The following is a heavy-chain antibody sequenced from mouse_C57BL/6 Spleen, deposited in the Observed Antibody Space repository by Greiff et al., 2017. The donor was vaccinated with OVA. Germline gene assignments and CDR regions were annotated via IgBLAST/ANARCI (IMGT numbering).Heavy chain of an antibody. CDR3: ARGNYGSSPYYCDY. J-gene: IGHJ2*01. Sequence: LQQSGAELVRPGSSVKLSCKASYFAFMASAMHWVKQRPGHGLEWIGSFTMFCDANEYSENFKGKAPLTAKTSSSTAYMELSSLTSEDSAVYYCARGNYGSSPYYCDYWGQGTTLTVSS. CDR1: YFAFMASA. D-gene: IGHD1-1*01. V-gene: IGHV1-49*01. CDR2: FTMFCDAN.